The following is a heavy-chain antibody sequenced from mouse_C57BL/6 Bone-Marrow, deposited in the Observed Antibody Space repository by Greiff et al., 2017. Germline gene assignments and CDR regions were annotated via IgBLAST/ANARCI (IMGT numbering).Heavy chain of an antibody. CDR2: ISDGGSYT. Sequence: EVQVVESGGGLVKPGGSLKLSCAASGFTFSSYAMSWVRQTPEKRLEWVATISDGGSYTYYPDNVKGRFTISRDNAKNNLYLQMSQLKSEDTAMYYCAREGYYGSSHYWGQGTTLTVSS. J-gene: IGHJ2*01. D-gene: IGHD1-1*01. CDR1: GFTFSSYA. CDR3: AREGYYGSSHY. V-gene: IGHV5-4*01.